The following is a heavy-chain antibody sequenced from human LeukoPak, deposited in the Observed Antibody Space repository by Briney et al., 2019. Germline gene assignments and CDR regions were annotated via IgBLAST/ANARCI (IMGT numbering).Heavy chain of an antibody. CDR1: GFTFNNAW. J-gene: IGHJ4*02. CDR2: IKRKIDGETT. D-gene: IGHD3-10*01. V-gene: IGHV3-15*01. CDR3: TTLSFLWFGDDY. Sequence: PGGSLRLSCVVSGFTFNNAWMSWVRQVPGKGLEWVGRIKRKIDGETTDYAAPVKGRFTISRDDSKDTLYLQMNSLKTEDTAVYYCTTLSFLWFGDDYWGQGTLVTVSS.